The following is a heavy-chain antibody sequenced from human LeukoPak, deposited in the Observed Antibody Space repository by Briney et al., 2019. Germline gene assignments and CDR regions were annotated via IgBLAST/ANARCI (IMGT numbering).Heavy chain of an antibody. CDR1: GYTFKNYC. CDR3: AREKDAVAGIVDY. Sequence: ASVKVSCKASGYTFKNYCINWVRQAPGQGLEWMGWMNPYNGNTIYAQNLQGRVNMTTDTSTSTAYLDLRSLTSDDTAVYYCAREKDAVAGIVDYWGQGTLVTVSS. CDR2: MNPYNGNT. J-gene: IGHJ4*02. V-gene: IGHV1-18*01. D-gene: IGHD6-19*01.